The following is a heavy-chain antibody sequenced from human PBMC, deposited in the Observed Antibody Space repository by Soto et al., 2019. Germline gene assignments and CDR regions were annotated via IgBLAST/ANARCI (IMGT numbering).Heavy chain of an antibody. CDR1: GGSISSSTDY. CDR2: ISSGGHT. J-gene: IGHJ5*02. Sequence: QLQLQESGPGLVNPSETLSLTCTVSGGSISSSTDYWGWIRRPPGKGLEWIGSISSGGHTFYKPSRKGRVTLSVHTSKNQLSLKLTAVAAADTAVYSCASPDHSDFGDPNWFDPWGQGTLVTVSS. D-gene: IGHD4-17*01. V-gene: IGHV4-39*01. CDR3: ASPDHSDFGDPNWFDP.